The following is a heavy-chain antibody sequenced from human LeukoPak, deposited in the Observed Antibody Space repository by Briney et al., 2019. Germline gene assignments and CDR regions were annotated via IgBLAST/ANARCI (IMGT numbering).Heavy chain of an antibody. Sequence: ASVKVSCKASGYTFTSYGISWVRQAPGQGLEWMGWISAYNGNTNYAQKLQGRVTMTTDTSTSTAYMELRSLRSDDTAVYYCARAQGGCSGGSRYERRGFDPWGQGTLVTVSS. CDR1: GYTFTSYG. J-gene: IGHJ5*02. D-gene: IGHD2-15*01. CDR3: ARAQGGCSGGSRYERRGFDP. CDR2: ISAYNGNT. V-gene: IGHV1-18*01.